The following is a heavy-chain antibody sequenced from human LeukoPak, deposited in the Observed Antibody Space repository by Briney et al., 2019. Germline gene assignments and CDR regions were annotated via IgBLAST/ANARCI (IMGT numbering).Heavy chain of an antibody. CDR3: ARAIDQYYYGSGSYYKKKYYYYGMDV. CDR2: IWYDGSNK. Sequence: PGGSLRLSCAASGFTFSSYGMHWVRQAPGKGLEWVAVIWYDGSNKYYADSVKGRFTISGDNSKNTLYLQMNSLRAEDTAVYYCARAIDQYYYGSGSYYKKKYYYYGMDVWGKGTTVTVSS. CDR1: GFTFSSYG. V-gene: IGHV3-33*01. D-gene: IGHD3-10*01. J-gene: IGHJ6*04.